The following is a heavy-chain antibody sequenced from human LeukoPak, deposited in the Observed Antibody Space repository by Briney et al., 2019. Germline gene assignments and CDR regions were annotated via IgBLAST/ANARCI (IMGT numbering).Heavy chain of an antibody. CDR1: GFTFSRYW. Sequence: SGGSLRLSCAASGFTFSRYWMSWVRQAPGKGLEWVANIREDGSEKYYVDSVKGRFTLSRDNAKNSLYLQMNSLRAADTAVYYCARAYVYGDYVWGLDYWGQGTLVTVSS. CDR3: ARAYVYGDYVWGLDY. CDR2: IREDGSEK. J-gene: IGHJ4*02. D-gene: IGHD3-16*01. V-gene: IGHV3-7*04.